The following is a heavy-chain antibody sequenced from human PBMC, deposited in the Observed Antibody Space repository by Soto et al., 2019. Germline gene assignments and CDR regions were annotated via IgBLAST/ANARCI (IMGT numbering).Heavy chain of an antibody. D-gene: IGHD2-21*01. Sequence: ASVQVSCQASGYTFTSYYMHWVRQAHGQGLEWMGIINPSGGSTSYAQKFQGRVTMTRDTSTSTVYMELSSLRSEDTAVYYCAIYCGGDCPGAFDIWGQGTMVTVSS. CDR3: AIYCGGDCPGAFDI. CDR2: INPSGGST. V-gene: IGHV1-46*03. J-gene: IGHJ3*02. CDR1: GYTFTSYY.